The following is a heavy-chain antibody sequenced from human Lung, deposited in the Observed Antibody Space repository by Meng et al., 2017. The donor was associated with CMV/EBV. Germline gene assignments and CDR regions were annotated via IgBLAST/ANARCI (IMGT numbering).Heavy chain of an antibody. CDR1: GYTFNDDY. D-gene: IGHD4-23*01. Sequence: QVQLVHSGAAVKNPWASGKVSCNASGYTFNDDYVHWVRQAPGQGLEWMGVINPSGGSTNYAQKFQGRLTMTRDTSTSTVYMELSSLRSEDTAVYYCARGDGGNGSDYWGQGTLVTVSS. CDR2: INPSGGST. V-gene: IGHV1-46*02. CDR3: ARGDGGNGSDY. J-gene: IGHJ4*02.